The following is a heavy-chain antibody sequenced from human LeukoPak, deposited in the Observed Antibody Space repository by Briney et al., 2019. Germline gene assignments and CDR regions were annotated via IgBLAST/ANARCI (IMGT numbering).Heavy chain of an antibody. CDR2: GYYSGST. CDR3: ARRTGTAGGNHFDY. J-gene: IGHJ4*02. D-gene: IGHD1/OR15-1a*01. V-gene: IGHV4-39*01. Sequence: SETLFLTCTVSGGSISTSSHYWGWIRQPPGKGLEWIGSGYYSGSTHYSPSLKSRVTISVDTSKNQFSLNLSSMTAADTAVYYCARRTGTAGGNHFDYWGQGTLASVSS. CDR1: GGSISTSSHY.